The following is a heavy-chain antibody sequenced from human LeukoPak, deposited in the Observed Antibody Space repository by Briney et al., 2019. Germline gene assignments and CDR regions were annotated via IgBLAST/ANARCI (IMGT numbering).Heavy chain of an antibody. D-gene: IGHD3-22*01. Sequence: SETLSLTCTVSGGSISSYYWSWIRQPPGKGLEWIGYIYYRGSTNYNPSLKSRVTISVDTSKNQFSLKLSSVTAADTAVYYCARGFRYDSSGYYLYWGQGTLVTVSS. CDR2: IYYRGST. CDR3: ARGFRYDSSGYYLY. CDR1: GGSISSYY. V-gene: IGHV4-59*01. J-gene: IGHJ4*02.